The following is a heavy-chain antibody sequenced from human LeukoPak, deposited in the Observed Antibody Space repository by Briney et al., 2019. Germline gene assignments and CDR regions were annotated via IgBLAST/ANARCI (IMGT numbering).Heavy chain of an antibody. V-gene: IGHV4-38-2*02. CDR2: IYHSGST. D-gene: IGHD2-2*01. Sequence: SETLSLTRTVSGYSISSGYYWGWIRQPPGKGLEWIGSIYHSGSTYYNPSLKSRVTISVDTSKNQFSLKLSSVTAADTAVYYCARDQRRGVVPAAMGFDPWGQGTLVTVSS. CDR1: GYSISSGYY. J-gene: IGHJ5*02. CDR3: ARDQRRGVVPAAMGFDP.